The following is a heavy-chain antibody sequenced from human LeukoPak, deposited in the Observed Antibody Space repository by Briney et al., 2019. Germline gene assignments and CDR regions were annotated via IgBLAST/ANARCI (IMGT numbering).Heavy chain of an antibody. Sequence: SETLSLTCAVYGGSFSGYHWSWIRQPPGKGLEWIGEINHSGSTNYNPSLKSRVTISVDTPKNQFSLKLSSVTAADTAVYYCARGRVPTYSRWYKPVFDYWGQGTLVTVSS. CDR3: ARGRVPTYSRWYKPVFDY. CDR1: GGSFSGYH. V-gene: IGHV4-34*01. D-gene: IGHD6-19*01. J-gene: IGHJ4*01. CDR2: INHSGST.